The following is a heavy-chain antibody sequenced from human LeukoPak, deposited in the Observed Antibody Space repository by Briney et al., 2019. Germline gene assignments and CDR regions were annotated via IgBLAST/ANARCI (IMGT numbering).Heavy chain of an antibody. CDR1: GFTFSSYS. Sequence: GGSLRLSCAASGFTFSSYSTNWARKAPGKGLEWVSSISSSSSYIYYADSVKGRFTIARDTAKNSVYLKMSSLRAEDTAVYYCARVGYCSGGSCYMSRGFDYRGPGTLVTVSS. CDR2: ISSSSSYI. CDR3: ARVGYCSGGSCYMSRGFDY. J-gene: IGHJ4*02. D-gene: IGHD2-15*01. V-gene: IGHV3-21*01.